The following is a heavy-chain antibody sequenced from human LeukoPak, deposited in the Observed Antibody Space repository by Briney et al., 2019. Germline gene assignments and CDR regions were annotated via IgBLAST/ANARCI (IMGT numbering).Heavy chain of an antibody. CDR1: GGSISSYY. CDR2: IYYSGST. V-gene: IGHV4-59*08. D-gene: IGHD3-10*01. J-gene: IGHJ6*03. CDR3: ARVGVTMDYYYYYYMDV. Sequence: PSETLSLTCTVSGGSISSYYWSWIRQPPGKGLKWIGYIYYSGSTNYNPSLKSRVTISVDTSKNQFSLKLSSVTAADTAVYYCARVGVTMDYYYYYYMDVWGKGTTVTVSS.